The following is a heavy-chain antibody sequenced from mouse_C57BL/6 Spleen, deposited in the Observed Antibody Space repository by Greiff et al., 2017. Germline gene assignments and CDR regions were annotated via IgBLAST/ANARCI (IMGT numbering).Heavy chain of an antibody. D-gene: IGHD6-1*01. J-gene: IGHJ2*01. V-gene: IGHV1-15*01. CDR2: IDPDTGGT. Sequence: VQLLQSGAELVRPGDSVTLSCKASGYTFTDYEMHWVKQTPVHGLEWIGAIDPDTGGTDYNQKFKGKAIMPADKSSSTAYMELRSLTSEDSAVYYCTRPLSRDFDYWGQGTTLTVST. CDR3: TRPLSRDFDY. CDR1: GYTFTDYE.